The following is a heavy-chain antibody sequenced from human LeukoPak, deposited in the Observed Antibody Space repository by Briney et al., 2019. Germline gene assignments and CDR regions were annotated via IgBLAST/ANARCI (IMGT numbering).Heavy chain of an antibody. CDR1: GFTFSRFS. CDR2: ISSSSSYI. CDR3: ALVGATSWAPFDY. V-gene: IGHV3-21*01. J-gene: IGHJ4*02. Sequence: GGSLTLSCAVSGFTFSRFSMTWVRQAPGKGLEWVSSISSSSSYIYYRDSVKGRFTISRDNAKNSLYPQMHSLRAEDTAVYYCALVGATSWAPFDYWGQGTLVTVSS. D-gene: IGHD1-26*01.